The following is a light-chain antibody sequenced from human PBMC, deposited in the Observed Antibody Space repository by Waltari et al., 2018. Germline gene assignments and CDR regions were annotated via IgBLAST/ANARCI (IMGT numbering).Light chain of an antibody. CDR2: GAS. CDR1: QSVSSN. V-gene: IGKV3-15*01. Sequence: EIVMTQSPATLSVSPGERATLSCRASQSVSSNLAWYQQKPGQAPRPLIYGASTRATGIPDRFSGSGSETEFTRSISSLQSEDFAVYYCQQYKNWPRTFGQGTKLQIK. CDR3: QQYKNWPRT. J-gene: IGKJ2*02.